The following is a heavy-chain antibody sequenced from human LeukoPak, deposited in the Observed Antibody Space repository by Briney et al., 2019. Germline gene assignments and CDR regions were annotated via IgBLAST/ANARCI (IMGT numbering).Heavy chain of an antibody. CDR3: AKAVDLATISVDI. Sequence: ASVKVSCKASGYTFTSYGISWGRQAPGQGLEWRGWISAYNGNTNYAQTLQGRVTMTIDTSTSTAYMELRSLRSDDTAVYYCAKAVDLATISVDIWGQGTMVTVSS. V-gene: IGHV1-18*01. J-gene: IGHJ3*02. CDR2: ISAYNGNT. CDR1: GYTFTSYG. D-gene: IGHD5-24*01.